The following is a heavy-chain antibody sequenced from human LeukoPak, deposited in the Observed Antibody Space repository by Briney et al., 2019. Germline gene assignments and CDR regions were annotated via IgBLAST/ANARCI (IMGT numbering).Heavy chain of an antibody. CDR1: GFTFSSYS. Sequence: GGSLRLSCAASGFTFSSYSMNWVRQAPGKGLGWVSSISSSSSYIYYADSVKGRFTISRDNAKNSLYLQMNSLRAEDTAVYYCARDYYDSSGPTYYDYWGQGTLVTVSS. D-gene: IGHD3-22*01. CDR3: ARDYYDSSGPTYYDY. CDR2: ISSSSSYI. J-gene: IGHJ4*02. V-gene: IGHV3-21*01.